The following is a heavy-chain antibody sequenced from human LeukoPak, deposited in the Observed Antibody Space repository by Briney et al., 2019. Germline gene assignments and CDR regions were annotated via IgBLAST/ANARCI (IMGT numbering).Heavy chain of an antibody. Sequence: GGSLRLSCAASGFTFSSYSMNWVRQAPGKGLEWVSYTSSSSSTINYADSVKGRFTISRDNAKNSPYLQMNSLRVEDTAVYYCANHRGIWGQGTMVTVSS. CDR2: TSSSSSTI. J-gene: IGHJ3*02. CDR3: ANHRGI. V-gene: IGHV3-48*01. CDR1: GFTFSSYS. D-gene: IGHD3-10*01.